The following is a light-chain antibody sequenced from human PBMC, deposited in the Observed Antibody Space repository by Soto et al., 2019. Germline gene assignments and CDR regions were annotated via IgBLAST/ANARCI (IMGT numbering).Light chain of an antibody. Sequence: QSALTQPASVSGSPGQSITISCTGTSRDIGDYNYVSWYQQRPGKAPKLMIYDVSNRPSGVSNRFSGSKSGTTASLTISGLQAEDEADYYCSSYASSSTIYVFGTGTKLTVL. CDR1: SRDIGDYNY. J-gene: IGLJ1*01. CDR2: DVS. CDR3: SSYASSSTIYV. V-gene: IGLV2-14*01.